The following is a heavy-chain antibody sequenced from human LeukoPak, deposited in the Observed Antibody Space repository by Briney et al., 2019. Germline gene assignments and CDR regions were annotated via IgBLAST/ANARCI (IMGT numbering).Heavy chain of an antibody. V-gene: IGHV3-33*01. CDR2: IWYDGSNK. CDR1: GFTFSSYG. CDR3: ARDKHYYGSGSYGYYYYGMDV. D-gene: IGHD3-10*01. Sequence: GGSLRLSCVASGFTFSSYGMHWVRQAPGKGLEWVAVIWYDGSNKYYADSVKGRFTISRDNSKNTLYLQMNSLRAEDTAVYYCARDKHYYGSGSYGYYYYGMDVWGQGTTVTVSS. J-gene: IGHJ6*02.